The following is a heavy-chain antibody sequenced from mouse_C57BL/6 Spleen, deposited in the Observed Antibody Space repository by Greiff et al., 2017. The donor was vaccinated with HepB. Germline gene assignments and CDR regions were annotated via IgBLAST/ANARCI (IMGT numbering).Heavy chain of an antibody. J-gene: IGHJ4*01. CDR3: ARSGDYDDYYYAMDY. Sequence: EVQLQQSGPELVKPGASVKISCKASGYTFTDYYMNWVKQSHGKSLEWIGDINPNNGGTSYNQKFKGKATFPVDKSSTTAYMELRSLTSEDAAVYYCARSGDYDDYYYAMDYWGQGTSVTVSS. V-gene: IGHV1-26*01. CDR1: GYTFTDYY. CDR2: INPNNGGT. D-gene: IGHD2-4*01.